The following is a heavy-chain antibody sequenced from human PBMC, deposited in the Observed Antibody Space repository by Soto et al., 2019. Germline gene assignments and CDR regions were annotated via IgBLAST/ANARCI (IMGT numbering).Heavy chain of an antibody. CDR2: MDYTGTT. J-gene: IGHJ4*02. Sequence: SPTLSLPCTVSGGSISSGEYYWSWIRQPPGKGLEWIGYMDYTGTTFYKPSLKSRVTISADTSKGQFSLKLSSVTAADTAVYYCASADPQGEYFDYWGQGTLVTVSS. V-gene: IGHV4-30-4*01. CDR1: GGSISSGEYY. D-gene: IGHD3-10*01. CDR3: ASADPQGEYFDY.